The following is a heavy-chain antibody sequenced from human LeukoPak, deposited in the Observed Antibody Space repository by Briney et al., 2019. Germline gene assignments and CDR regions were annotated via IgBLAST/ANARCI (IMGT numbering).Heavy chain of an antibody. V-gene: IGHV3-21*01. CDR3: ARGASRADY. CDR1: GFTFRSYN. J-gene: IGHJ4*02. CDR2: ISSSSSYI. Sequence: GGSLRLSCAASGFTFRSYNMNWVRQAPGKRPEWVSSISSSSSYIYYADSLKGRFTISRDNAKNSLYLQMNSLRAGDTALYYCARGASRADYWGQGTLVTVSS.